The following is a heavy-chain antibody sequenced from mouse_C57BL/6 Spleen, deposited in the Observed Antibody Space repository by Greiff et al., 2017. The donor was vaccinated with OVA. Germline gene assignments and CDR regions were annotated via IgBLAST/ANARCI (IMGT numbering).Heavy chain of an antibody. D-gene: IGHD2-4*01. V-gene: IGHV1-52*01. Sequence: QVQLQQPGAELVRPGSSVQLSCKASGYTFTSYWMHWVKQRPIQGLEWIGNIDPSDSETHYNQKFKDKATLTVDKSSSTAYMQLSSLTSEDSAVYYCASYYDYDGWYFDVWGTGTTVTVSS. CDR3: ASYYDYDGWYFDV. CDR1: GYTFTSYW. J-gene: IGHJ1*03. CDR2: IDPSDSET.